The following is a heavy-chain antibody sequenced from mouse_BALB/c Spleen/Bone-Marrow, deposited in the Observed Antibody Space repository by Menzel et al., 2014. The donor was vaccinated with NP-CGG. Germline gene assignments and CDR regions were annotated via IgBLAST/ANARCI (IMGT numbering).Heavy chain of an antibody. CDR3: AREGTYYRYDYAMDY. CDR1: GYSITSGYS. Sequence: EVQLQESGPDLVKPSQSLSLTCTVTGYSITSGYSWHWIRQLPGNKLEWMGYIHYSGSTNYNPSLKSRISITRDTSKNQFFLQLNSVTTEDTATYYCAREGTYYRYDYAMDYWGQGTSVTVSS. J-gene: IGHJ4*01. D-gene: IGHD2-14*01. CDR2: IHYSGST. V-gene: IGHV3-1*02.